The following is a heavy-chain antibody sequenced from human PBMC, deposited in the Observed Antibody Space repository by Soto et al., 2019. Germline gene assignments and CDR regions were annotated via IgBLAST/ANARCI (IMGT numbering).Heavy chain of an antibody. CDR3: ARGAVAGRIN. CDR1: GYTFTFYA. CDR2: INAGNGNT. V-gene: IGHV1-3*01. Sequence: QVQLVQSGAEVKKPGASVKVSCKASGYTFTFYAMHWVRQAPGQRLEWMGWINAGNGNTKYSQKFQGRVTITTDTSASTAYMELSSLRSEDTAVYYCARGAVAGRINWGQGTLVTVSS. J-gene: IGHJ4*02. D-gene: IGHD6-19*01.